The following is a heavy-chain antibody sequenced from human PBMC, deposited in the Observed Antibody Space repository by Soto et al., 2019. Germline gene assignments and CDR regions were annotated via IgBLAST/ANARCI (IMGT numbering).Heavy chain of an antibody. CDR2: INPNSGGT. CDR3: ARDIRSMYSYGASPYYYMDV. CDR1: GYTFTGYY. J-gene: IGHJ6*03. D-gene: IGHD5-18*01. V-gene: IGHV1-2*04. Sequence: ASVKVSCKASGYTFTGYYMHWVRQAPGQGLEWMGWINPNSGGTNYAQKFQGWVTMTRDTSISTAYMGLSRLRSDDTAVYYCARDIRSMYSYGASPYYYMDVWGKGTTVTVSS.